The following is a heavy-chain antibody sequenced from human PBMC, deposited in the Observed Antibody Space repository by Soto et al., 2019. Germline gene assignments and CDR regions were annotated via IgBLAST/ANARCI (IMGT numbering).Heavy chain of an antibody. CDR3: AKDAVYNDGLWPMDH. D-gene: IGHD2-21*01. J-gene: IGHJ4*02. V-gene: IGHV3-23*05. Sequence: GGSLRLSCTASGLPHSSFAMMWVRQAPWRGLECVAGIYGSGRGIEYADSVKGRFTISRDNSRNTVYLQMTDLRADDTAVYYCAKDAVYNDGLWPMDHWGQGTQVTVSS. CDR1: GLPHSSFA. CDR2: IYGSGRGI.